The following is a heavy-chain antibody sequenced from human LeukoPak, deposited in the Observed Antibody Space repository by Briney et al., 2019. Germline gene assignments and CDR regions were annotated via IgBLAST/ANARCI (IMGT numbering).Heavy chain of an antibody. D-gene: IGHD3-16*01. CDR3: ARGEGIMITFGGVTPFDY. V-gene: IGHV4-38-2*02. Sequence: SETLSLTCTVSGYSISSGYYWGWIRQPPGKGLEWIGSIYHSGSTYYNPSLKSRVTISVDTSKNQFSLKLSSVTAADTAVYYCARGEGIMITFGGVTPFDYWGQGTLVTVSS. CDR1: GYSISSGYY. CDR2: IYHSGST. J-gene: IGHJ4*02.